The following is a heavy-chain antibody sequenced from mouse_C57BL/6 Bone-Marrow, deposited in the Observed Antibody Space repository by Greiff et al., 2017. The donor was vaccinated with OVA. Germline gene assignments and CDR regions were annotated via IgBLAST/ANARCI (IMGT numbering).Heavy chain of an antibody. CDR2: INYDGSST. J-gene: IGHJ4*01. CDR1: GFTFSDYY. D-gene: IGHD4-1*01. CDR3: ARGGNWGYYYAMDY. Sequence: EVQLVESEGGLVQPGSSMKLSCTASGFTFSDYYMAWVRQVPEKGLEWVANINYDGSSTYYLDSLKSRFIISRDNAKNILYLQMSSLKSEDTATYYCARGGNWGYYYAMDYWGQGTSVTVSS. V-gene: IGHV5-16*01.